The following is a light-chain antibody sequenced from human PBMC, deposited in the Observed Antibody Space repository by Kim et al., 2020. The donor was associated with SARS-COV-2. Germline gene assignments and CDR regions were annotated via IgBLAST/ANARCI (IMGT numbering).Light chain of an antibody. CDR1: QDIDNY. V-gene: IGKV1-39*01. CDR3: QQCYAAPWT. J-gene: IGKJ2*02. CDR2: AAY. Sequence: SASVGDTVTITCRTSQDIDNYLNWYQHKPGKAPRLLIYAAYTLQSGVPARFSGSGSGTDFSLTLTNLQPEDSATYYCQQCYAAPWTFGRGTKLEI.